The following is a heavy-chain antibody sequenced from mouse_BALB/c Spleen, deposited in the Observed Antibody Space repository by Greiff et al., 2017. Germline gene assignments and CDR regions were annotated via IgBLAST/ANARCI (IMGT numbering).Heavy chain of an antibody. V-gene: IGHV2-4-1*01. CDR1: GFTFTSYG. CDR2: IWSGGST. D-gene: IGHD2-4*01. J-gene: IGHJ3*01. Sequence: QVQLKESGPGLVQPSQTLSITCTASGFTFTSYGVHWVRQSPGKGLEWLGVIWSGGSTDYYAAFISRLSISKDNSTSQVFFKMNSLQADDTAVYYCAGNSPLDYDWFAYWGQGTLVTVSA. CDR3: AGNSPLDYDWFAY.